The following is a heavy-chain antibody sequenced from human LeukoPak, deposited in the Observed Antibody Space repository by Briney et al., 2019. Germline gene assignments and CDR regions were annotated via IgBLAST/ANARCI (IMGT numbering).Heavy chain of an antibody. CDR3: ARRALRGPVVPAAIDY. CDR2: IYHSGST. CDR1: GYSISSGYY. J-gene: IGHJ4*02. V-gene: IGHV4-38-2*02. D-gene: IGHD2-2*01. Sequence: SETLSLTCTVSGYSISSGYYWGWIRQPPGKGLEWIGSIYHSGSTYYNPSLKSRVTISVDTSKNQFSLKLSSVTAADTAVYYCARRALRGPVVPAAIDYWGQGTLVTVSS.